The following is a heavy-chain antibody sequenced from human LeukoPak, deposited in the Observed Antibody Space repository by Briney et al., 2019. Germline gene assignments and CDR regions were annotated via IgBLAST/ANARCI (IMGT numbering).Heavy chain of an antibody. Sequence: GGSLRLSCAASGFTFRNYAMNWVREAPGKGLEWVSFIRYDGSIKYYADSVKGRFTISRDNSKNTLYLEMNSLRAEDTAVYYCAKDRSYLFDYWGQGTLVTVSS. CDR2: IRYDGSIK. V-gene: IGHV3-30*02. CDR3: AKDRSYLFDY. D-gene: IGHD1-26*01. J-gene: IGHJ4*02. CDR1: GFTFRNYA.